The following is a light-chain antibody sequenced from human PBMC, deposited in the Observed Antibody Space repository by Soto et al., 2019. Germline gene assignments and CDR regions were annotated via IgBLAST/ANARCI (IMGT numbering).Light chain of an antibody. CDR3: QQSFSLPFN. V-gene: IGKV1-39*01. Sequence: DIQMTQSPSSLSASVGDKVTITCRASLSISIFLNWIQHKPGEAPKPVIFAASSLHSGVPSRFSGSGSGTNFTLTISSLQPEDFAIYYCQQSFSLPFNFGPRTKVDIK. CDR2: AAS. J-gene: IGKJ3*01. CDR1: LSISIF.